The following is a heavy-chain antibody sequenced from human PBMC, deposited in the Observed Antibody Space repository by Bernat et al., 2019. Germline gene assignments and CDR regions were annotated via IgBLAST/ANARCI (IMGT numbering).Heavy chain of an antibody. Sequence: EVQVVTSGGGLVQPGESLRLSCAASGFTVGDHHMNWVRQAPGKGLEWVAVIYNGGATYYADSVQGRFTISRDSSKNTVYLQMSGLRAEDTAVYYCSGYGGNSVWAQGTRVTVSS. V-gene: IGHV3-66*01. D-gene: IGHD2-21*02. CDR1: GFTVGDHH. CDR3: SGYGGNSV. CDR2: IYNGGAT. J-gene: IGHJ4*02.